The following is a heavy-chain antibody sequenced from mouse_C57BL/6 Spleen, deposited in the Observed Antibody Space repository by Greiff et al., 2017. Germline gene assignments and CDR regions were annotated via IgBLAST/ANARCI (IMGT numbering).Heavy chain of an antibody. J-gene: IGHJ2*01. CDR1: GFTFSDYG. Sequence: VKVVESGGGLVKPGGSLKLSCAASGFTFSDYGMHWVRQAPEKGLEWVAYISSGSSTIYYADTVKGRFTISRDNAKNTLFLQMTSLRSEYTAMYYVARPNWGGDYFDYWGQGTTLTVSS. CDR2: ISSGSSTI. V-gene: IGHV5-17*01. D-gene: IGHD4-1*01. CDR3: ARPNWGGDYFDY.